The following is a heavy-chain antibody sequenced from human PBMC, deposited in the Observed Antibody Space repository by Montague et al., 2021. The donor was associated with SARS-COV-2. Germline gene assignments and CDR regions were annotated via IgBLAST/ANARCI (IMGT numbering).Heavy chain of an antibody. CDR1: GASISTGAYY. CDR2: IYYSGTI. CDR3: ATASGSGSLEFHY. V-gene: IGHV4-31*03. Sequence: TLSLTCTVSGASISTGAYYWSWIRQHPEKGLEWIGYIYYSGTIYYNPSLKSRVTISLDTSNNHSSLKLSSVAAADTAVYYCATASGSGSLEFHYWGQGTLVLVSS. J-gene: IGHJ4*02. D-gene: IGHD3-10*01.